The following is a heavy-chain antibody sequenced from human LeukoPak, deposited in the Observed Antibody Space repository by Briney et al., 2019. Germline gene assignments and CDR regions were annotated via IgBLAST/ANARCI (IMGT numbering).Heavy chain of an antibody. CDR1: GVSISTYY. CDR3: ARMYSGTSYYFDY. V-gene: IGHV4-59*01. J-gene: IGHJ4*02. D-gene: IGHD1-26*01. Sequence: SETLSLTCSVSGVSISTYYWIWIRQPPAKGLEWMGFFSYSGSTKYNPSLKSRRTMSVDTSKHQFSLKLSSVTAVDTAVYYCARMYSGTSYYFDYWGQGTLVTVSS. CDR2: FSYSGST.